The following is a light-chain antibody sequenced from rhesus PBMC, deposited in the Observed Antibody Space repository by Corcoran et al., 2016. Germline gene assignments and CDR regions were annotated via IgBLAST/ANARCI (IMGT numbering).Light chain of an antibody. CDR3: CSYGDTKTYI. CDR2: EVN. V-gene: IGLV2-32*02. CDR1: SGVIGTSKY. Sequence: QAALTQSRSVSGSPGESVTISCTGTSGVIGTSKYVSWYQQHPGTAPKLIIFEVNKRPSGVSDRFSGSKPGTTASLTISGLQPEDEADYYCCSYGDTKTYIFDSGTRLTVL. J-gene: IGLJ1*01.